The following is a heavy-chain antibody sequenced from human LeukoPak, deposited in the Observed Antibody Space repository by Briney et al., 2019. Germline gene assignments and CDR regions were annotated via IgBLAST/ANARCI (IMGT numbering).Heavy chain of an antibody. CDR1: GGSISSYY. Sequence: SETLSLTCTVSGGSISSYYWSWIRQPPGKGLEWIGYIYYSGSTNYNPSLKSRVTISVDTSKNQFSLKLSSVTAADTAVYYCARGWVVVTRYTIFPIRYYYGMDVWGQGTTVTVSS. V-gene: IGHV4-59*01. J-gene: IGHJ6*02. CDR2: IYYSGST. CDR3: ARGWVVVTRYTIFPIRYYYGMDV. D-gene: IGHD2-21*02.